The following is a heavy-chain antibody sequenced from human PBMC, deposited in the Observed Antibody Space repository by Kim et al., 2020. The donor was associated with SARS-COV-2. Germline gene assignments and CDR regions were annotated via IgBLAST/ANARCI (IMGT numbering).Heavy chain of an antibody. V-gene: IGHV3-30*18. J-gene: IGHJ6*02. D-gene: IGHD1-26*01. Sequence: GGSLRLSCAASGLTFRSYGMHWVRQAPGKGLEWVAVISYDGSTKYHADSVKGRFTISRDNSRNTLYLQMNSLRVDDTAVYYCAKDPSPGSHYVPYYYGMDDWGHGTTVTVSS. CDR1: GLTFRSYG. CDR3: AKDPSPGSHYVPYYYGMDD. CDR2: ISYDGSTK.